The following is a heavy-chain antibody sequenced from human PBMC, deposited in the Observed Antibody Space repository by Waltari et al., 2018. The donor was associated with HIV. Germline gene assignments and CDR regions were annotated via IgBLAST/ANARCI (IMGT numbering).Heavy chain of an antibody. V-gene: IGHV3-15*01. J-gene: IGHJ4*02. CDR2: IKTTTEGGTT. Sequence: EVQMVESGGGLVNPGGSLRLSCAASGLNSSDAWMKWVRQAPGKGLEWVGRIKTTTEGGTTDYAAPVKGRFIIFRDESKNTLYMEMNSLKTEDTGVYYCATGAHEGYWGQGTLVTVST. CDR1: GLNSSDAW. CDR3: ATGAHEGY.